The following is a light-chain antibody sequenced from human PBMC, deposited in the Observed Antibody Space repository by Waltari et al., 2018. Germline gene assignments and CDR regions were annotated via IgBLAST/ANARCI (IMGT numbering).Light chain of an antibody. CDR3: QQYNNYPPT. Sequence: EIQMTQSPSSLSASVGDRVTLTCRASQGINNYLAWFQQKPGKAPKSLIYDASTLHSGVSSNFSGSGSGTDFTLTISSLQPEDVATYYCQQYNNYPPTFGGGTKVEIK. CDR1: QGINNY. V-gene: IGKV1-16*02. J-gene: IGKJ4*01. CDR2: DAS.